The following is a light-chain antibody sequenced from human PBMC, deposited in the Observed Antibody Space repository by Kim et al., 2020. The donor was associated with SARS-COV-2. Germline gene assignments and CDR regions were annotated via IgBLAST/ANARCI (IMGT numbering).Light chain of an antibody. J-gene: IGLJ2*01. CDR3: NSRDSNDNVV. CDR1: SLRSYY. Sequence: SSELTQDPAVSVALGQTARITCQGDSLRSYYATWYQQKPGQAPILVIYGKNNRPSGIPDRFSGSSSGNTASLTITGTQADDEADYYCNSRDSNDNVVFGGGTQLTVL. CDR2: GKN. V-gene: IGLV3-19*01.